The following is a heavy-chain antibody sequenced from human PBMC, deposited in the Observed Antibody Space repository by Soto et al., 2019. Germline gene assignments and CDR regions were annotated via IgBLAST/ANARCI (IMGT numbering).Heavy chain of an antibody. CDR1: GGSFSGYY. Sequence: QVQLQQWGAGLLKPSETLSLTCAVYGGSFSGYYWSWIRQPPGKGLEWIGEINHSGSTNYNPSLKRRVTISVDTSKNPFSLRLSSVTAADTAVYYCARGQYSSGWFDSWGQGTLVTVSS. CDR2: INHSGST. CDR3: ARGQYSSGWFDS. D-gene: IGHD6-19*01. J-gene: IGHJ5*01. V-gene: IGHV4-34*01.